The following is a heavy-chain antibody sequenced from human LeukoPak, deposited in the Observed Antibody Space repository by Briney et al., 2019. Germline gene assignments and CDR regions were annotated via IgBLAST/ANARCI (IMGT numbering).Heavy chain of an antibody. D-gene: IGHD6-19*01. J-gene: IGHJ4*02. CDR3: ARERDLYSSGLNYFDY. Sequence: ASVKVSCKASGGTFSSYAISWVRQAPGQGLEWMGRIIPILGIANYAQKFQGRVTITADKSTSTAYMELSSLRSEDTAVYYCARERDLYSSGLNYFDYWGQGTLVTVSS. CDR2: IIPILGIA. CDR1: GGTFSSYA. V-gene: IGHV1-69*04.